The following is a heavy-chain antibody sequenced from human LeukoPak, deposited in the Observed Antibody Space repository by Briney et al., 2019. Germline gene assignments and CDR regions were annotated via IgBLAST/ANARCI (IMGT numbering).Heavy chain of an antibody. D-gene: IGHD3-22*01. V-gene: IGHV1-69*01. CDR1: GGTFSSYA. Sequence: GSSVKVSCKASGGTFSSYAISWVRQAPGHGLEWMGGIIPIFGTANYAQKFQGRVTITADESTSTAYMELSSLRSEDTAVYYCARDYYDSSGYYYNWFDPWGQGTLVTVSS. J-gene: IGHJ5*02. CDR2: IIPIFGTA. CDR3: ARDYYDSSGYYYNWFDP.